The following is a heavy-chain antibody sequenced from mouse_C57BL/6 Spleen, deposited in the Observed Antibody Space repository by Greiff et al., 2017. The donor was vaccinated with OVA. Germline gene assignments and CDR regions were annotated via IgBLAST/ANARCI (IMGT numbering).Heavy chain of an antibody. CDR1: GFSFNTYA. Sequence: VQLKESGGGLVQPKGSLKLSCAASGFSFNTYAMNWVRQAPGKGLEWVARIRSKSNNYATYYADSVKDRFTISRDDSESMLYLQMNNLKTEDTAMYYCVSYGSSYQGAMDYWGQGTSVTVSS. CDR3: VSYGSSYQGAMDY. V-gene: IGHV10-1*01. J-gene: IGHJ4*01. CDR2: IRSKSNNYAT. D-gene: IGHD1-1*01.